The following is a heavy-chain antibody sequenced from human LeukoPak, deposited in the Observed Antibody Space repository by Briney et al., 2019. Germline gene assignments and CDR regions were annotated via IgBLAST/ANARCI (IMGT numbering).Heavy chain of an antibody. CDR2: IKQDGSEK. D-gene: IGHD3-10*01. CDR3: AREVSARNYYYYYMDV. J-gene: IGHJ6*03. V-gene: IGHV3-7*01. Sequence: GGSLRLSCAASGFTFSSYWMSWVRQAPGKGLEWVANIKQDGSEKYYVDSVKGRFTISRDNAKNTLYLQMNSLRAEDTAVYYCAREVSARNYYYYYMDVWGKGTTVTVSS. CDR1: GFTFSSYW.